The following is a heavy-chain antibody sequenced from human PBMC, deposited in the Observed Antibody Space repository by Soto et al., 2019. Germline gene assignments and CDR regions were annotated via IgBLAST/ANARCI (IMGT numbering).Heavy chain of an antibody. V-gene: IGHV4-34*01. CDR3: ARLLIAASPRKFDP. Sequence: QVQLQQWGAGLLKPSETLSLTCAVYGGSFSGYYWSWIRQPPGKGLEWIGEINHSGSTNYNPSLKRRVTISVDTSKNQFSLKLSSVTAADTAVYYCARLLIAASPRKFDPWGQGTLVTVSS. CDR2: INHSGST. J-gene: IGHJ5*02. D-gene: IGHD6-25*01. CDR1: GGSFSGYY.